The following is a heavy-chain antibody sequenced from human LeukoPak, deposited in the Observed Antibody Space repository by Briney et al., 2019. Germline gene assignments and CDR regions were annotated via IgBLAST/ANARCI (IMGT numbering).Heavy chain of an antibody. CDR3: ARWQWLENNWFDP. CDR2: INPNSGGT. J-gene: IGHJ5*02. CDR1: EYTFTGHY. V-gene: IGHV1-2*02. D-gene: IGHD6-19*01. Sequence: ASVKVSCKTSEYTFTGHYVHWVRQAPGQGLEWMGWINPNSGGTNYAQKFQGRVTMTRDTSISTAYMELSRLRSDDTAVYYCARWQWLENNWFDPWGQGTLVTVPS.